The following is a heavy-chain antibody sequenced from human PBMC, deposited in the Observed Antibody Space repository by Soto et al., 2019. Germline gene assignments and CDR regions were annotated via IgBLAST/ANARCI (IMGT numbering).Heavy chain of an antibody. CDR1: GVSFTSNNW. Sequence: SETLSLPCAVSGVSFTSNNWWTWVRQPPGQGLEWIGEIYRTGSTNYNPSLKSRVTISLDKSENQFSLKVTSLTAADTAVYYCASRDPGTSVDYWGQGTLVTFSS. D-gene: IGHD1-7*01. J-gene: IGHJ4*02. CDR3: ASRDPGTSVDY. CDR2: IYRTGST. V-gene: IGHV4-4*02.